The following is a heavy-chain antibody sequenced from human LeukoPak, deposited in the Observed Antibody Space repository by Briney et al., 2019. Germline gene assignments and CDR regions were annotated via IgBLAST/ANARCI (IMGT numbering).Heavy chain of an antibody. V-gene: IGHV3-53*01. CDR1: GFTVSSNY. D-gene: IGHD3-22*01. CDR2: LYSGGST. Sequence: GGSLRLSCAASGFTVSSNYMSWVRQAPGKGLEWVSILYSGGSTYYADSVKGRFTISRDNSKNTLYLQMNSLRAEDTAVYYCARTDSRGYYYDYWGQGTLVTVSS. CDR3: ARTDSRGYYYDY. J-gene: IGHJ4*02.